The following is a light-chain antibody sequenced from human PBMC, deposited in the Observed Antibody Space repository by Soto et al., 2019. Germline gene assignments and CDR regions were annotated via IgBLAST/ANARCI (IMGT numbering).Light chain of an antibody. V-gene: IGKV1-9*01. CDR3: QQYYSHPRT. J-gene: IGKJ1*01. Sequence: IQLTQSPSSLSASVGPRATITDRASQGINSFLAWYQQKPGKAPKLLIYAASTLQSGVPSSFSGSGSGTDFTLTISCLQSEDFATYYCQQYYSHPRTFGQGTKVDIK. CDR2: AAS. CDR1: QGINSF.